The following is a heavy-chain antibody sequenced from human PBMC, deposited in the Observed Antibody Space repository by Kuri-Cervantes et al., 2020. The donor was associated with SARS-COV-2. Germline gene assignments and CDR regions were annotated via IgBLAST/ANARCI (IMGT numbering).Heavy chain of an antibody. J-gene: IGHJ6*02. D-gene: IGHD3-3*01. V-gene: IGHV1-69*06. CDR1: GGTFSSYA. CDR2: IIPIFGTA. Sequence: SVKVSCKTSGGTFSSYAISWVRQAPGQGLEWMGWIIPIFGTANYAQKFQGRVTITADKSTSTAYMELSSLRSEDTAVYYCAIVITIFGVANDRVGYYYGMDVWGQGTTVTVSS. CDR3: AIVITIFGVANDRVGYYYGMDV.